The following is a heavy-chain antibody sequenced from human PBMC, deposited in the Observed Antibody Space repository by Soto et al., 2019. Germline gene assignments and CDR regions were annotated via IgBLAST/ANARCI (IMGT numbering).Heavy chain of an antibody. J-gene: IGHJ4*02. CDR3: ATGALSSSRGWDYFDY. Sequence: ASVKVSCKASGYTFTGYYMHWVRQAPGQGLEWMGWINPNSGGTNYAQKFRGWVTMTRDTSISTAYMELSRLRSDDTAVYYCATGALSSSRGWDYFDYWGQGTLVTVSS. V-gene: IGHV1-2*04. D-gene: IGHD6-6*01. CDR2: INPNSGGT. CDR1: GYTFTGYY.